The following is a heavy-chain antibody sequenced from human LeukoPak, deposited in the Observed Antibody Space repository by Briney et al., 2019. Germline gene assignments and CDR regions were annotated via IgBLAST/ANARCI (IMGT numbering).Heavy chain of an antibody. D-gene: IGHD1-1*01. CDR1: GGTFSSYA. CDR2: IIPIFGTA. CDR3: SKLLAYYYYKDV. Sequence: SVKVSCKASGGTFSSYAISWVRQAPGQGLEWMGGIIPIFGTANYARKFQGRVTITADESTSTAYMELSGLRSEDTAVYYCSKLLAYYYYKDVWGKGTTVTVSS. J-gene: IGHJ6*03. V-gene: IGHV1-69*13.